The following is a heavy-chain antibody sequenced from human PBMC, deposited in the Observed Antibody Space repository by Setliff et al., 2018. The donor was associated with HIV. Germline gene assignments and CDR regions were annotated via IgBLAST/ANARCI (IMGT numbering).Heavy chain of an antibody. CDR3: ARGDDFDY. CDR2: INHSGSN. J-gene: IGHJ4*02. D-gene: IGHD3-3*01. Sequence: PGGSLRLSCAASGFTFYNYAMYWVRQPPGKVLEWIGEINHSGSNNYNPSLKSRVTISVDTSKNQFSLKLSPVTAADTAVYYCARGDDFDYWGQGTLVTVSS. V-gene: IGHV4-34*01. CDR1: GFTFYNYA.